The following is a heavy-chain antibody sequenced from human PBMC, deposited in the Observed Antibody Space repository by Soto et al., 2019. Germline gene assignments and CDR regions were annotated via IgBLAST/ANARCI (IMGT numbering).Heavy chain of an antibody. CDR2: TYYTAET. CDR1: GVSLRSYL. D-gene: IGHD3-10*01. J-gene: IGHJ4*02. Sequence: XTLSLPCTVSGVSLRSYLWSWIRQPPGKGLELIGYTYYTAETKYNPSLESRATISADTSKTQFSLSPSPLSAAENALYFSAGSKNRGESFAYWGQGAMVPVS. V-gene: IGHV4-59*01. CDR3: AGSKNRGESFAY.